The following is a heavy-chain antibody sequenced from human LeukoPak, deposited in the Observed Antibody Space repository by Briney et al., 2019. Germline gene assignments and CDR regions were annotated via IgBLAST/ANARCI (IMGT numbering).Heavy chain of an antibody. CDR1: GFSISNDW. CDR2: VRSKGAGETT. Sequence: GGSLRLSCAASGFSISNDWMSWVRQAPGKGLEWVARVRSKGAGETTDYAAPVKGRFTISRDDSKNTLYLQMNSLKTEDTAVYYCTLIQGWGSGSYYRDFWGQGTLVTVSS. CDR3: TLIQGWGSGSYYRDF. J-gene: IGHJ4*02. D-gene: IGHD3-10*01. V-gene: IGHV3-15*01.